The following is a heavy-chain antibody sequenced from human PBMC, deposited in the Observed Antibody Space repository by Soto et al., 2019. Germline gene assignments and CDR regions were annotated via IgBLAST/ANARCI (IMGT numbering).Heavy chain of an antibody. CDR1: GFTFSSYA. CDR2: ISGSGGST. Sequence: GGSLRLSCTASGFTFSSYAMSWVRQAPGKGLEWVSAISGSGGSTYYADSVKGRFTISRDNSKNTLYLQMNSLRAEDMAVYYCAKFRFLEWLLSPPDDYWGQGTLVTVSS. V-gene: IGHV3-23*01. CDR3: AKFRFLEWLLSPPDDY. J-gene: IGHJ4*02. D-gene: IGHD3-3*01.